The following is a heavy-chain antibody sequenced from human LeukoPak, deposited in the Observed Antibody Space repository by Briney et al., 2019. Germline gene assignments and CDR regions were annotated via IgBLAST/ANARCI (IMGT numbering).Heavy chain of an antibody. CDR3: ARRRASGFGELLDY. V-gene: IGHV4-59*08. CDR2: IHYSGST. CDR1: GGSISSYY. Sequence: SETPSLACTVSGGSISSYYWSWIRQPPGKGLEWIGYIHYSGSTNYNPSLKSRVTISVDTSENQFSLKLYSVTAADTAIYYCARRRASGFGELLDYWGQGTLVTVSS. J-gene: IGHJ4*02. D-gene: IGHD3-10*01.